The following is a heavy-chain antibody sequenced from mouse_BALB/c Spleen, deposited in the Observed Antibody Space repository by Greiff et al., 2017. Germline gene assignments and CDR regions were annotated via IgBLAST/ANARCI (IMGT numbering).Heavy chain of an antibody. CDR1: GYSITSDYA. V-gene: IGHV3-2*02. J-gene: IGHJ3*01. D-gene: IGHD2-1*01. Sequence: EVKVEESGPGLVKPSQSLSLTCTVTGYSITSDYAWNWIRQFPGNKLEWMGYISYSGSTSYNPSLKSRISITRDTSKNQFFLQLNSVTTEDTATYYCALYWAWFAYWGQGTLVTVSA. CDR3: ALYWAWFAY. CDR2: ISYSGST.